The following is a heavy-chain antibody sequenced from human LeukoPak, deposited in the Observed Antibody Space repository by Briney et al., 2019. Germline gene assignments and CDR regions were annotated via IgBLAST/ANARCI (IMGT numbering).Heavy chain of an antibody. D-gene: IGHD3-9*01. CDR2: ISYDGSNK. V-gene: IGHV3-30-3*01. CDR1: GFTFSSYA. J-gene: IGHJ4*02. CDR3: ARESEGGLYFDWLLEKYYFDY. Sequence: GGSLRLSCAASGFTFSSYAMHWVRQAPGKGLEWVAVISYDGSNKYYADSVKGRFTISRDNSKNTLYLQMNSLRAEDTAVYYCARESEGGLYFDWLLEKYYFDYWGQGTLVTVSS.